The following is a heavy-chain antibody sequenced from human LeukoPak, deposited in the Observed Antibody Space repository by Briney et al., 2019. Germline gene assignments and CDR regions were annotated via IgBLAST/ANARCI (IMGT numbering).Heavy chain of an antibody. CDR1: GGSVSSYY. CDR3: ARARREGYNHLDY. Sequence: SETLSLTCTVSGGSVSSYYWSWIRQPPGKGLEWIGYIYNSGSTNYNPSLKSRVTMSLDTSKNHFSLKLSSVTAADTAMYYCARARREGYNHLDYWGQGTLVTVSS. J-gene: IGHJ4*02. D-gene: IGHD5-24*01. CDR2: IYNSGST. V-gene: IGHV4-59*02.